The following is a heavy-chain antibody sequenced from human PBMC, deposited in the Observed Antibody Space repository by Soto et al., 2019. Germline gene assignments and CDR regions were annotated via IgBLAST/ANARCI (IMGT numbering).Heavy chain of an antibody. CDR1: GGSFSGYY. CDR3: ARGSADTAMVRHYYYYMDV. V-gene: IGHV4-34*01. J-gene: IGHJ6*03. D-gene: IGHD5-18*01. Sequence: SSETLSLTCAVYGGSFSGYYWSWIRQPPGKGLEWIGEINHSGSTNYNPSLKSRVTISVDTSKNQFSLKLSSVTAADTAVYYCARGSADTAMVRHYYYYMDVWGKGTTVTVSS. CDR2: INHSGST.